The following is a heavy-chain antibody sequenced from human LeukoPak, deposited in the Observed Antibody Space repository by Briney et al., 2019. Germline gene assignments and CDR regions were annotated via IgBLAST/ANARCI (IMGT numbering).Heavy chain of an antibody. Sequence: SETLSLTCTVSGYSISSGYYWGWIRQPPGKGLEWIGEINHSGSTNYNPSLKSRVTISVDTSKNQFSLKLSSVTAADTAVYYCARFRSSSWYPRFDPWGQGTLVTVSS. D-gene: IGHD6-13*01. CDR3: ARFRSSSWYPRFDP. CDR1: GYSISSGYY. V-gene: IGHV4-38-2*02. J-gene: IGHJ5*02. CDR2: INHSGST.